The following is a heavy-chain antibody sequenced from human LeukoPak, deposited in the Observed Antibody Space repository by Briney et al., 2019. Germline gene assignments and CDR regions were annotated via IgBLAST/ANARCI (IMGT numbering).Heavy chain of an antibody. D-gene: IGHD6-13*01. CDR1: GFTVSSNY. J-gene: IGHJ6*03. CDR3: ARDSVAAGYYYYYYMDV. CDR2: IYSGGST. V-gene: IGHV3-53*01. Sequence: GGSLRLSCAASGFTVSSNYMSWVRQAPGKGLEWVSVIYSGGSTYYADSVKGRFTISRDNSKNTLYLQMNSLRAKDTAVYYCARDSVAAGYYYYYYMDVWGKGTTVTVSS.